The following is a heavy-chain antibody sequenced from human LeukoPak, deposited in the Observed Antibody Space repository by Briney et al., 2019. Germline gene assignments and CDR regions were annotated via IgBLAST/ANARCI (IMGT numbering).Heavy chain of an antibody. D-gene: IGHD2-2*01. CDR2: INHSGST. J-gene: IGHJ4*02. V-gene: IGHV4-34*01. CDR3: ARGFLEYCSSTSCYPVDY. Sequence: SETLSLTCAVYGGSFSGYYWSWIRQPPGKGLEWIGEINHSGSTNYNPSLKSRVTISVDTSKNQFSLKLSSVTAADTAVYYCARGFLEYCSSTSCYPVDYWGQGTLVTVSS. CDR1: GGSFSGYY.